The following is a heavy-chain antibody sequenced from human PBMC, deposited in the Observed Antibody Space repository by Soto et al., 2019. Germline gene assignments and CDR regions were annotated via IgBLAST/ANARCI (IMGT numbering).Heavy chain of an antibody. CDR2: IYYSGST. Sequence: SETLSLTCTVSGGPISSGDYYWSWVRQPPGKGLEWIGNIYYSGSTHYNSSLKSRVTISGDTSRNQFSLDLRSVTAADTAVYYCARGVSGGYVRWYYYFGMDVWGQGTTVTVSS. V-gene: IGHV4-30-4*01. CDR1: GGPISSGDYY. D-gene: IGHD3-10*01. J-gene: IGHJ6*02. CDR3: ARGVSGGYVRWYYYFGMDV.